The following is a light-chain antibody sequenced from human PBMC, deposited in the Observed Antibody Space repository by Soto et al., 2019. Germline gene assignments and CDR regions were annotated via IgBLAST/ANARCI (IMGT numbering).Light chain of an antibody. V-gene: IGKV1-39*01. CDR1: QSISDY. J-gene: IGKJ2*01. CDR3: QQSYNTLLYT. CDR2: AAS. Sequence: DIQMTQSPSSLSASVGDRVTITCRASQSISDYLNWYQQKPGKAPKLLIYAASSLQSGVPSRFSGSGSGTDFTLTISSLQPEDFATYYCQQSYNTLLYTFGQGTKLEIK.